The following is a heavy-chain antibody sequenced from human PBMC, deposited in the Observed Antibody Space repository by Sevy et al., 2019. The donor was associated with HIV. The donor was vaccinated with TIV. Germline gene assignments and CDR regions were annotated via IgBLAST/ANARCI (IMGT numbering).Heavy chain of an antibody. D-gene: IGHD4-17*01. Sequence: GGSLRLSCAASGFTFSSYGMHWVRQGPGKGLEWLAVIWFDGSNTYYADSVKGRFTISRDIAKNTLHLQMNSLRAEDTAVYYCARDLEFYDSGDYGPAFMPDYWGQGTLVTVSS. CDR3: ARDLEFYDSGDYGPAFMPDY. J-gene: IGHJ4*02. V-gene: IGHV3-33*01. CDR2: IWFDGSNT. CDR1: GFTFSSYG.